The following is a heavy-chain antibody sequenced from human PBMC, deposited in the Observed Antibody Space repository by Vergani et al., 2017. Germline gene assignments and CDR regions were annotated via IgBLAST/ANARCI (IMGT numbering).Heavy chain of an antibody. CDR2: IYYGGCT. Sequence: QLQLQESGPGLVKPSETLSLTCTVSGGSISSRSYYWGWLRQPPGKGLEWIGSIYYGGCTYYNPSLKSRVTISGDTSKNQFSLKLSSVTAADTAVYYCARPRGYSGXTDYWGQGTLVTVSS. D-gene: IGHD5-12*01. CDR3: ARPRGYSGXTDY. J-gene: IGHJ4*02. CDR1: GGSISSRSYY. V-gene: IGHV4-39*01.